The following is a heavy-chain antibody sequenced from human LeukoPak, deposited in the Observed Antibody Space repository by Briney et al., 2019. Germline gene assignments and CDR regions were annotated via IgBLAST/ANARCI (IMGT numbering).Heavy chain of an antibody. V-gene: IGHV3-30*03. CDR3: SRSRPKFKDFEY. CDR1: GFTFSSYG. J-gene: IGHJ4*02. Sequence: GGSLRLSCAASGFTFSSYGMHWVRQPPGKGLDWVALISSDGSSKYYADSVKGRFTISRDNSKNTLYLQMNSLRAEDTAVYYCSRSRPKFKDFEYWGQGTLVTVSS. CDR2: ISSDGSSK.